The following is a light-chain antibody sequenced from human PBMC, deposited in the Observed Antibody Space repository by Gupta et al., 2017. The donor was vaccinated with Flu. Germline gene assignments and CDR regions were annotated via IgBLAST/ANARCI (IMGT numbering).Light chain of an antibody. J-gene: IGKJ4*01. CDR1: QSVSSN. V-gene: IGKV3-15*01. CDR2: GAS. CDR3: QQYNNWPPLT. Sequence: ELVMTPSPATPSVSPGETATLSCRASQSVSSNLAWYQQKPGQAPRLLIYGASTRATGIPARFSGSGSGTEFTLTISSLQSEDFAVYYCQQYNNWPPLTFGGGTKVEIK.